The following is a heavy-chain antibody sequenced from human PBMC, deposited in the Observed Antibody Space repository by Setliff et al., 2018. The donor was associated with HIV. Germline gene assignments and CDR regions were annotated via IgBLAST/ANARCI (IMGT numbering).Heavy chain of an antibody. V-gene: IGHV4-31*03. CDR2: IYYNGIT. Sequence: SETLSLTCTVAGGSISSGAYYWSWIRQHPEKGLEWIGYIYYNGITYYKPSLKSRVTISVDTSKNQFSLRLSSVTAADTAVYFCARDGRAKGVYSHWHFDLWGRGTLVTVSS. CDR1: GGSISSGAYY. CDR3: ARDGRAKGVYSHWHFDL. J-gene: IGHJ2*01. D-gene: IGHD2-8*01.